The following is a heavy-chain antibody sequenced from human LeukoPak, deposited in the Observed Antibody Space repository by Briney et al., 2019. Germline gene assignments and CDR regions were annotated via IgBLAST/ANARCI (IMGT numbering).Heavy chain of an antibody. CDR3: ARGPYYDILTGHPYYFDY. CDR1: GSTFTGYY. V-gene: IGHV1-2*04. Sequence: GASVKVSCKASGSTFTGYYMLWVRQAPGQGLEWMGWINPNSGGTNHAQKFQGWVTMTRDTSISTAYMELSRLRSDDTAVYYCARGPYYDILTGHPYYFDYWGQGTLVTVSS. CDR2: INPNSGGT. J-gene: IGHJ4*02. D-gene: IGHD3-9*01.